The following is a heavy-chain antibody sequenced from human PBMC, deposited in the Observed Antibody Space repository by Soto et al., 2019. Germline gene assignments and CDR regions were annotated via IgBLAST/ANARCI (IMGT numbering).Heavy chain of an antibody. CDR2: IYYSGST. CDR1: GGSISSYY. V-gene: IGHV4-59*01. Sequence: SETLSLTCTVSGGSISSYYWSWIRQPPGKGLEWIGYIYYSGSTNYNPSLKSRVTISVDTSKNQFSLKLSSVTAADTAVYYCARISGLRYFDWLPLDPSDYWGQGTLVTVSS. D-gene: IGHD3-9*01. CDR3: ARISGLRYFDWLPLDPSDY. J-gene: IGHJ4*02.